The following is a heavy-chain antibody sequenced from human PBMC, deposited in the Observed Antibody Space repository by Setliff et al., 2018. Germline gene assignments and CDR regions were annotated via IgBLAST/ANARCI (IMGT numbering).Heavy chain of an antibody. CDR2: ISSSSSYI. Sequence: GGSLRLSCAASGFTFSSYSMNWVRQAPGKGLEWVSSISSSSSYIYYADSVKGRFTISRDNAKNSLYLQMNSLRAEDTAVYYCAREELWFGELASYCYYGMDVWGQGTTVTGS. CDR3: AREELWFGELASYCYYGMDV. J-gene: IGHJ6*02. D-gene: IGHD3-10*01. CDR1: GFTFSSYS. V-gene: IGHV3-21*01.